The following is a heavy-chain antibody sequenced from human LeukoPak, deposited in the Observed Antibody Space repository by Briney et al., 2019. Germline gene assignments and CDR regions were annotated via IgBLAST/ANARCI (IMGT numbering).Heavy chain of an antibody. V-gene: IGHV4-31*03. J-gene: IGHJ4*02. D-gene: IGHD5-12*01. Sequence: SQTLSLTCTVSGGSISSGGYYWSWIRQHPGKGLEWIGYIYYSGSTYYNPSLKSRVTISVDTSKNQFSLKLSSVTAADTAVYYCARKRVATISCFDYWGQGTLVTVSS. CDR1: GGSISSGGYY. CDR3: ARKRVATISCFDY. CDR2: IYYSGST.